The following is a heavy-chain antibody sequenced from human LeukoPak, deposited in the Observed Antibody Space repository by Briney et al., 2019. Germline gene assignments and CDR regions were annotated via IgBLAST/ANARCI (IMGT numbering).Heavy chain of an antibody. D-gene: IGHD3-10*01. CDR1: GFTFSTYA. Sequence: PGRSLRLSCAASGFTFSTYAMHWVRQAPGKGLEWVAVISYDGSNKYYADSVKGRFTISRDNSKNTLYLQMNSLRAEDTAVYYCARSPGGGDFDYWGQGTLVTVSS. CDR3: ARSPGGGDFDY. V-gene: IGHV3-30-3*01. J-gene: IGHJ4*02. CDR2: ISYDGSNK.